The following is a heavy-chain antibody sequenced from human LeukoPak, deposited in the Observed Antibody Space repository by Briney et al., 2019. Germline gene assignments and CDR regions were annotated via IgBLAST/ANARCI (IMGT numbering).Heavy chain of an antibody. CDR3: ARDCDTHRPLNWFDP. V-gene: IGHV3-33*08. CDR1: GFSFSSYG. D-gene: IGHD2-2*02. J-gene: IGHJ5*02. CDR2: IWYDGSNK. Sequence: GGSLRLSCAASGFSFSSYGMHWVRQAPGKGLEWVAVIWYDGSNKYYADSVKRRFTISRDNSKNTLYLQMNSLRAEDTAVYYCARDCDTHRPLNWFDPWGQGTLVTVSS.